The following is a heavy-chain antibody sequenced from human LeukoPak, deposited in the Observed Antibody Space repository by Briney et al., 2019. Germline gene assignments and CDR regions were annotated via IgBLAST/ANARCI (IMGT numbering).Heavy chain of an antibody. CDR1: GGSFSGYY. D-gene: IGHD5-18*01. CDR2: INHSGST. CDR3: AGDLYSYGFDY. V-gene: IGHV4-34*01. Sequence: SETLSLTCAVYGGSFSGYYWSWIRQPPGKGLERIGEINHSGSTNYNPSLKSRVTISVDTSKNQFSLKLSSVTAADTAVYYCAGDLYSYGFDYWGQGTLVTVSS. J-gene: IGHJ4*02.